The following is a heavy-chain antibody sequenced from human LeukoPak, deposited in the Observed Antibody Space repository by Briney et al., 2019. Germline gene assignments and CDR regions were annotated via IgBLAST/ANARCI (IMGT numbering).Heavy chain of an antibody. V-gene: IGHV3-53*01. Sequence: GGSLRLSCAASGFTFSSYALSWVRQFPGKGLEWVSVIYSGGSTYYADSVKGRFTISRDNSKNTLYLQMNSLRAEDTAVYYCARGGSSGCYDYWGQGTLVTVSS. CDR2: IYSGGST. J-gene: IGHJ4*02. CDR3: ARGGSSGCYDY. CDR1: GFTFSSYA. D-gene: IGHD6-19*01.